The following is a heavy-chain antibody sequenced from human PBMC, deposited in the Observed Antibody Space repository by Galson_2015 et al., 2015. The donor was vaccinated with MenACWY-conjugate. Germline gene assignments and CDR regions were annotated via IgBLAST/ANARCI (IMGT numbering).Heavy chain of an antibody. CDR2: MNPNSGNT. CDR1: GYTFTFHD. CDR3: ASVTGERLDL. V-gene: IGHV1-8*01. D-gene: IGHD7-27*01. J-gene: IGHJ4*01. Sequence: SVKVSCKASGYTFTFHDMSWVRQATGQGLECLGWMNPNSGNTGYAQKFQGRVTMTRNTSITTAYMELSSLNSEDTAVYFCASVTGERLDLWGHGSLVTVSS.